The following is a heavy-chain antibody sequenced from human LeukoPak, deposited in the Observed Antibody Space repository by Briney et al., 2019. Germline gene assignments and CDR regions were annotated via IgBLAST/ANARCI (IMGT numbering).Heavy chain of an antibody. J-gene: IGHJ4*02. CDR2: IHSTGST. CDR3: ARNFSSGWFDY. D-gene: IGHD6-19*01. Sequence: SETLSLTCTVSGGSINSYFWSWIRQPPGKGLEWIAYIHSTGSTNYNPPLKSRVTISVDTSENQFSLKLSSVTAADTAVYYCARNFSSGWFDYWGQGTLVTVSS. V-gene: IGHV4-59*08. CDR1: GGSINSYF.